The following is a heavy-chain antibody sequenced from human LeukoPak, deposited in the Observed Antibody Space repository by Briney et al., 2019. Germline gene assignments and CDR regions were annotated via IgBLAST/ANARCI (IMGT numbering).Heavy chain of an antibody. Sequence: PAETLSLTCTVSGGSISNYYWSWIRQAPGKGLEWIGYIYYSGSTKYNPSLKSRLTLSVDTSKNQFSLNLSSVTAADTAVYYCARGGRHQWLLFAFHIWGQGTMVTVSS. CDR2: IYYSGST. V-gene: IGHV4-59*01. D-gene: IGHD2-21*02. J-gene: IGHJ3*02. CDR3: ARGGRHQWLLFAFHI. CDR1: GGSISNYY.